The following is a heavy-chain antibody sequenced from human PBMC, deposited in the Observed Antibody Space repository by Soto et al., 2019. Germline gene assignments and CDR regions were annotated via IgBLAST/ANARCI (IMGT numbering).Heavy chain of an antibody. CDR1: GYTFTSYY. Sequence: ASVKVSCKASGYTFTSYYMHWVRQATGQGLEWMGIINPSGGSTSYAQKFQGRVTMTRDTSTSTVYMELSSLRSEDTAVYYCARETTGYSSSWFLRYYYYGMDVWGQGTTVTVSS. J-gene: IGHJ6*02. V-gene: IGHV1-46*01. CDR2: INPSGGST. D-gene: IGHD6-13*01. CDR3: ARETTGYSSSWFLRYYYYGMDV.